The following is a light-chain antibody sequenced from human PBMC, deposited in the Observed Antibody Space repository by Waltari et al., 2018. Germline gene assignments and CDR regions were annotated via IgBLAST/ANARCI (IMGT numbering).Light chain of an antibody. CDR2: DAS. CDR1: QSVGTS. Sequence: SWRASQSVGTSLAWDQQRPGQAPRLLIDDASSRATCIPDRFSGSGSVTDFSLTISRLEPEDFAVYYCQKYGTRPATFGQGTKVEVK. V-gene: IGKV3-20*01. J-gene: IGKJ1*01. CDR3: QKYGTRPAT.